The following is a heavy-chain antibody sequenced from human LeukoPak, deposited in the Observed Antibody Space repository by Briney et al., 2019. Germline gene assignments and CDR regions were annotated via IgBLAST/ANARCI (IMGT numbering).Heavy chain of an antibody. J-gene: IGHJ6*02. V-gene: IGHV1-69*13. D-gene: IGHD6-13*01. CDR1: GGTFSSYA. Sequence: ASVKVSCKASGGTFSSYAISWVRQAPGQGLEWMGGIIPIFGTANYAQKFQGRVTITADESTSTAYMEPSSLRSEDTAVYYCARRAGSSSWYLSVGYYYGMDVWGQGTTVTVSS. CDR2: IIPIFGTA. CDR3: ARRAGSSSWYLSVGYYYGMDV.